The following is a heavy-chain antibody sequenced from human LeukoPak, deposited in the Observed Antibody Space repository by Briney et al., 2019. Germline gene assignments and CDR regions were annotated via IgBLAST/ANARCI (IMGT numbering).Heavy chain of an antibody. CDR3: ARVSAAAGTYPSDS. D-gene: IGHD1-1*01. J-gene: IGHJ4*02. CDR2: INPNNGDT. V-gene: IGHV1-2*02. Sequence: ASVKVSCKTSGYTFTAHYIHWVRQAPGQGLEWMGWINPNNGDTNYAQTFQGGVTMTRDTSISTAYMELSSLRSDDTAVYYCARVSAAAGTYPSDSWGQGTLVTVSS. CDR1: GYTFTAHY.